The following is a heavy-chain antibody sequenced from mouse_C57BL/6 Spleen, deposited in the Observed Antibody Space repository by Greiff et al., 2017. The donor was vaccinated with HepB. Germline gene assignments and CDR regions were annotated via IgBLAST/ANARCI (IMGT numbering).Heavy chain of an antibody. D-gene: IGHD2-4*01. V-gene: IGHV5-17*01. J-gene: IGHJ3*01. CDR1: GFTFSDYG. Sequence: EVKLVASGGGLVKPGGSLKLSCAASGFTFSDYGMHWVRQAPEKGLEWVAYISSGSSTIYYADTVKGRFTISRDNAKNTLFLQMTSLRSEDTAMYYGARDYDGGFAYWGQGTLVTVSA. CDR2: ISSGSSTI. CDR3: ARDYDGGFAY.